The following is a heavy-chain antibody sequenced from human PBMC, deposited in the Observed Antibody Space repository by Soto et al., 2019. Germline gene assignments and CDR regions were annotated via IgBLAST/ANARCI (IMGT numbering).Heavy chain of an antibody. Sequence: SLRLSCAASGFTFSSYSMNWVRQAPGKGLEWVSSISSSSSYIYYADSVKGRFTISRDNAKNSLYLQMNSLRAEDTAVYYCAVDSSGYYFFDYWGQGTLVTVSS. CDR3: AVDSSGYYFFDY. CDR2: ISSSSSYI. CDR1: GFTFSSYS. J-gene: IGHJ4*02. D-gene: IGHD3-22*01. V-gene: IGHV3-21*01.